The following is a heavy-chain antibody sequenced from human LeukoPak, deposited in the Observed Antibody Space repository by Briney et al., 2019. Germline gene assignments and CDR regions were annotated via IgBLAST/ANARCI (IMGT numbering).Heavy chain of an antibody. CDR2: IYSNGIT. CDR3: ARGPGSATGEAFDS. CDR1: GGSIKSYY. J-gene: IGHJ4*02. Sequence: PSETLSLTCSVSGGSIKSYYWSWIRQPAGKGLEWIGRIYSNGITDYNPSLTSRVSMSVDTSKNQFSLRVGSVTAADTAVHYCARGPGSATGEAFDSWGQGALVTVFS. V-gene: IGHV4-4*07. D-gene: IGHD1-14*01.